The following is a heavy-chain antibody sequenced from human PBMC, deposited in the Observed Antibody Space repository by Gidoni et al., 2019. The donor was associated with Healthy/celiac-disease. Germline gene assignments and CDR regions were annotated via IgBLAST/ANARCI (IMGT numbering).Heavy chain of an antibody. Sequence: QVQLQESGPGLVKPSETLSLTCTVSGGSISSYYWSWIRQPAGKGLEWIGRIYTRGSTNYNPPLKSRVTMSVNTTKNQFSLKLSSGTAADTAVYYCARGGRGNDAFDIWGQGTMVTVSS. V-gene: IGHV4-4*07. CDR1: GGSISSYY. CDR3: ARGGRGNDAFDI. CDR2: IYTRGST. D-gene: IGHD3-16*01. J-gene: IGHJ3*02.